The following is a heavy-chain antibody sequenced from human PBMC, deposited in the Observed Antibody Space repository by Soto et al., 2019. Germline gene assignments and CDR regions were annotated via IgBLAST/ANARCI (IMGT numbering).Heavy chain of an antibody. CDR3: ARLPLGGRAAPTSY. CDR1: CGSISSSSYY. CDR2: IYYSGST. V-gene: IGHV4-39*01. D-gene: IGHD2-15*01. J-gene: IGHJ4*02. Sequence: PSETLSLSCTVSCGSISSSSYYWGCIRQPPGKGLEWIGSIYYSGSTYYNPSLKSRVTISVDTSKNQSSLKLTSVTDAETAVYYCARLPLGGRAAPTSYWRQGQLVTVSS.